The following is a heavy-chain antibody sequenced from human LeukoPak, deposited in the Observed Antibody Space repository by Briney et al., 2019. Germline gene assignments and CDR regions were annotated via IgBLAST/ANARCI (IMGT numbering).Heavy chain of an antibody. CDR2: LYSGGST. CDR1: GFSVSSNY. D-gene: IGHD3-16*01. V-gene: IGHV3-53*01. J-gene: IGHJ5*02. CDR3: ARISHGWGRNLFDP. Sequence: GGSLRLSCAASGFSVSSNYMTWVRQAPGKGLEWISVLYSGGSTNYADSVKGRFTISRDDAKNSLFLQMNSLRAEDAAVYYCARISHGWGRNLFDPWGQGTLVAVSS.